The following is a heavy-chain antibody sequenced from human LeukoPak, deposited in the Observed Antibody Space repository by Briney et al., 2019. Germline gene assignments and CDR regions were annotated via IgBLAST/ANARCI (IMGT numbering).Heavy chain of an antibody. V-gene: IGHV3-53*01. CDR3: ARVGAVGNFDY. CDR2: IYGGGST. J-gene: IGHJ4*02. CDR1: GFTVSSNY. Sequence: GGSLRLSFAASGFTVSSNYMSWVRQAPGKGLEWVSVIYGGGSTYYADSVKGRFTISRDNSKNTLYLQMNSLRAEDTAVYYCARVGAVGNFDYWGQGTLVTVSS. D-gene: IGHD1-1*01.